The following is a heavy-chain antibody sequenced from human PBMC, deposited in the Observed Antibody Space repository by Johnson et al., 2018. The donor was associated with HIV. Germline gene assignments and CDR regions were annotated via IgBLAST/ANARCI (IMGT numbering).Heavy chain of an antibody. V-gene: IGHV3-33*06. D-gene: IGHD5-18*01. CDR1: GFTFNNYG. J-gene: IGHJ3*01. CDR2: IWFDGNNK. CDR3: AKGEAQEGWIQLLSYAFDF. Sequence: QVQLVESGGGLVQPERSLRLSCAASGFTFNNYGMHWVRQAPGQGLEWVAVIWFDGNNKYYADSVKGRFTISRDNSRNTLYLQMSNLRSEETAVYYCAKGEAQEGWIQLLSYAFDFWGRGAMVTVSS.